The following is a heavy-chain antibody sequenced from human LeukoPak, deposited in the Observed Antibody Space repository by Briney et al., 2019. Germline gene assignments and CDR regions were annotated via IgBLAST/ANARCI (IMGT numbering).Heavy chain of an antibody. CDR2: IWYDGSNK. Sequence: GGSLRLSCAASGFTFSSYGMHWVRQAPGKGLEWVAVIWYDGSNKYYAGSVKGRFTISRDNSKNTLYLQMNSLRAEDTAVYYCARDRLGYCSGGSCYCDYWGQGTLVTVSS. V-gene: IGHV3-33*01. J-gene: IGHJ4*02. D-gene: IGHD2-15*01. CDR3: ARDRLGYCSGGSCYCDY. CDR1: GFTFSSYG.